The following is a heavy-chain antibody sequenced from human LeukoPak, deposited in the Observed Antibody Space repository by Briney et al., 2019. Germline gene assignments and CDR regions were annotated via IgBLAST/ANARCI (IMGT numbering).Heavy chain of an antibody. CDR1: GFTFSSYA. CDR3: ARDRPIDY. J-gene: IGHJ4*02. V-gene: IGHV3-64*01. Sequence: GGSLRLSCAVSGFTFSSYAMHWVRQAPGKGLEYVSAISSNGGSTYYANSVKGRFTISRDNSKNTLYLQMGSLRAEDMAVYYCARDRPIDYGGQGTLVTVSS. CDR2: ISSNGGST.